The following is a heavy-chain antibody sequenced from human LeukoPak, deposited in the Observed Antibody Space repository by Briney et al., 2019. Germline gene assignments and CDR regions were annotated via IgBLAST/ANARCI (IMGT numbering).Heavy chain of an antibody. CDR2: INHSGST. CDR3: ARVGKQQLVRYNWFDP. CDR1: GGSFSGYY. V-gene: IGHV4-34*01. Sequence: SETLSLTCAVYGGSFSGYYWSWIRQPPGKGLEWIGEINHSGSTNYNPSLKSRVTISVDTSKNQFSLKLSSVTAADTVVYYCARVGKQQLVRYNWFDPWGQGTLVTVS. D-gene: IGHD6-13*01. J-gene: IGHJ5*02.